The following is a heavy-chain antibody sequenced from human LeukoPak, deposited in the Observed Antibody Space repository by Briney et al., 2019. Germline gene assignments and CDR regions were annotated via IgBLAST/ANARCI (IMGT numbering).Heavy chain of an antibody. V-gene: IGHV5-51*01. CDR3: ARQGEYSNSWYAY. CDR2: IYPGDSDT. D-gene: IGHD6-13*01. CDR1: GYAFTSYW. Sequence: LGESLKISCKGSGYAFTSYWIGWVRQMPGKGLEWMGIIYPGDSDTRYSPSFQGQVTISADKSISTAYLQWSSLKASDTAMYYCARQGEYSNSWYAYWGQGTLVTVSP. J-gene: IGHJ4*02.